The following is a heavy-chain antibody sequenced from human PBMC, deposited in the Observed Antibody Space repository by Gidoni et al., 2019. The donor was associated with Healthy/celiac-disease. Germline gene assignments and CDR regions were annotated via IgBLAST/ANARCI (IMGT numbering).Heavy chain of an antibody. J-gene: IGHJ6*02. CDR1: GYTFTGYY. V-gene: IGHV1-2*02. D-gene: IGHD6-19*01. CDR2: INPNSGGT. Sequence: QVQLVQSGAEVKKPGASVKVSCKASGYTFTGYYMHWGRQAPGQGLEWMGWINPNSGGTNYAQKFQGRVTMTRDTSISTAYMELSRLRSDDTAVYYCARDLVAVAGYYYYGMDVWGQGTTVTVSS. CDR3: ARDLVAVAGYYYYGMDV.